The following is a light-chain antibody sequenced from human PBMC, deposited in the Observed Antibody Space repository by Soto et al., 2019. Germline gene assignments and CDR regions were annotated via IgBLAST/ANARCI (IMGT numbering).Light chain of an antibody. Sequence: SVLTQPPSASGTPGQRVTISCSGSSSSIGSDTVNWYQQLPGTAPKLLIYSNDQRPSGVPDRFSGSKSGTSASLDISGLQSEDEADYYCAAWDGSLNGWLFGGGTKLTVL. CDR1: SSSIGSDT. CDR2: SND. V-gene: IGLV1-44*01. CDR3: AAWDGSLNGWL. J-gene: IGLJ3*02.